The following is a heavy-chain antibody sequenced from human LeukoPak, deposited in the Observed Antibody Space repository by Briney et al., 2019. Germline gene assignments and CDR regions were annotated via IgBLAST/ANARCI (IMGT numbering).Heavy chain of an antibody. CDR2: IIPIFGTA. CDR3: ARADSSSWYYSGGFFDY. Sequence: SVKVSCKAFGGTFSSYAISWVRQAPGQGLEWMGRIIPIFGTANYAQKFQGRVTITTDESTSTAYMELSSLRSEDTAVYYCARADSSSWYYSGGFFDYWGQGTLVTVSS. J-gene: IGHJ4*02. CDR1: GGTFSSYA. D-gene: IGHD6-13*01. V-gene: IGHV1-69*05.